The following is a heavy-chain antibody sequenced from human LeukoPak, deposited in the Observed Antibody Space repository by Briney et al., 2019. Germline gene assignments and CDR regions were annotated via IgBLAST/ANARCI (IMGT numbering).Heavy chain of an antibody. CDR3: ARDGYNYYYYYGMDV. V-gene: IGHV6-1*01. CDR1: GHSVSRNSAA. D-gene: IGHD5-24*01. Sequence: SQTLSLTCAISGHSVSRNSAAWKWIRQSPTRGLEWLGRTYYRSKWYNDYAVSVKSRITINPDTSKNQFSPQLNSVTPEDTAVYYCARDGYNYYYYYGMDVWGQGTTVTVSS. J-gene: IGHJ6*02. CDR2: TYYRSKWYN.